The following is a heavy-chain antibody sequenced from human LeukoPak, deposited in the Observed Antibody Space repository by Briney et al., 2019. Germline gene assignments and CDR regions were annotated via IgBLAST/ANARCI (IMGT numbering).Heavy chain of an antibody. J-gene: IGHJ4*02. CDR3: ARGGDTAMVLN. V-gene: IGHV4-59*01. CDR2: IYYSGST. Sequence: PSETLSLTCTVSGGSISSYYWSWIRQPPGKGLEWIGYIYYSGSTNYNPSLKSRVTISVDTSKNQFSLKLSSVTAADTAVHYCARGGDTAMVLNWGQGTLVTVSS. CDR1: GGSISSYY. D-gene: IGHD5-18*01.